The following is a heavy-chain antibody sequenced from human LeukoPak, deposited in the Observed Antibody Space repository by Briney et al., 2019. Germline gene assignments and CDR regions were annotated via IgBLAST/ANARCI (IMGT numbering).Heavy chain of an antibody. D-gene: IGHD6-19*01. V-gene: IGHV3-23*01. CDR1: GFTFSSYA. CDR3: ATGGGYTSGWNTFDF. CDR2: ISGSGGST. Sequence: GGSLRLSCAASGFTFSSYAMSWVRQAPGKGLEWVSTISGSGGSTYYADSVKGRFTISRDNSKNTLYLQMSSLRAEDRAAYYCATGGGYTSGWNTFDFWGQGTLVTVSS. J-gene: IGHJ4*02.